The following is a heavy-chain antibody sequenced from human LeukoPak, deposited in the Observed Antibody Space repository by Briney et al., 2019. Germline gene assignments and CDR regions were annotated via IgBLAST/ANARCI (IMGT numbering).Heavy chain of an antibody. CDR3: ARGWDYDSGGRPTAYVY. Sequence: GASVKVPCKASGGTFSSYAISWVRQAPGQGLEWMGGIIPIFGTANYAQKFQGRVTITADKSTSTVYTELNSLKSEDTAVHYCARGWDYDSGGRPTAYVYWGQGTLVTVSS. J-gene: IGHJ4*02. CDR1: GGTFSSYA. D-gene: IGHD3-22*01. V-gene: IGHV1-69*06. CDR2: IIPIFGTA.